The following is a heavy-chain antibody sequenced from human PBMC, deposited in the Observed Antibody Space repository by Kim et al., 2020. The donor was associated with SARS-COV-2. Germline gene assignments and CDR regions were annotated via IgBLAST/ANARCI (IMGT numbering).Heavy chain of an antibody. J-gene: IGHJ4*02. D-gene: IGHD1-26*01. V-gene: IGHV3-7*03. CDR3: ARSYSWAFDD. CDR2: IKEDGSEK. CDR1: GFTFSWYW. Sequence: GGSLRLSCAASGFTFSWYWMTWVRQVPGKGLEWVANIKEDGSEKHYVDSVKGRFTISRDNAKNSLFLQMNSLRAEDTAVYYCARSYSWAFDDWGQGTLVT.